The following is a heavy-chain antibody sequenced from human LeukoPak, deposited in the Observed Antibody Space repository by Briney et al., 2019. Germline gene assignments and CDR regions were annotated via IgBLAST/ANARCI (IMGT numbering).Heavy chain of an antibody. CDR2: IYYTGVT. Sequence: SETLSLTCTVSGTSITSSYWSWIRQPPGKGLEHIGYIYYTGVTNYSPSLKSRVTMSLDTSKNQFSLRLTSVAAADTAIYYCARTARLPNSWGQGTLVTVSS. CDR1: GTSITSSY. CDR3: ARTARLPNS. V-gene: IGHV4-59*01. D-gene: IGHD6-25*01. J-gene: IGHJ4*02.